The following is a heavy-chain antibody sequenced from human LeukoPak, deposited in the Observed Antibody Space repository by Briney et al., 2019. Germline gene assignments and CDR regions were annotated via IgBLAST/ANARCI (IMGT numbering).Heavy chain of an antibody. CDR2: IYYSGST. CDR1: GGSISSYY. V-gene: IGHV4-59*01. Sequence: SETLSLTCTVSGGSISSYYWSWIRQPPGKGLEWIGYIYYSGSTNYNPSLKSRVNISVDTSKNQFSLKLSSVTAADTAVYYCARVTRLGAFDIWGQGTMVTVSS. J-gene: IGHJ3*02. CDR3: ARVTRLGAFDI. D-gene: IGHD7-27*01.